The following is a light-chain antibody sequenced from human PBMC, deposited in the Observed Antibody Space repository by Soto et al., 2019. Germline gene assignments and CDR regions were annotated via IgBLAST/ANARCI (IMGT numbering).Light chain of an antibody. Sequence: DIQMTQSPSALSASVVDRVTITFLASQTISNYLNWYQKKPGKAPKLLIYAASSLQRGVPSRFSGSGSGTEFTLTISSLQPEDFATYYCQQSYSIPITFGQGTRLEIK. CDR3: QQSYSIPIT. J-gene: IGKJ5*01. CDR1: QTISNY. V-gene: IGKV1-39*01. CDR2: AAS.